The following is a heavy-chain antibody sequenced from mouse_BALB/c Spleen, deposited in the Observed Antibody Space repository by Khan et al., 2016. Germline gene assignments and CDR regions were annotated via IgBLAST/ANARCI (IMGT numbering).Heavy chain of an antibody. V-gene: IGHV9-2-1*01. CDR1: GYTFTDYS. Sequence: QIQLVQSGPELKKPGETVKISCKASGYTFTDYSMHWVKQAPGKGLKWMGWIKTETGEPKYADDFKGQFAFSLDTSASTAYLQINNLKNEDTATYFCASWDFDYWGQGTTLTVAS. CDR2: IKTETGEP. D-gene: IGHD4-1*01. CDR3: ASWDFDY. J-gene: IGHJ2*01.